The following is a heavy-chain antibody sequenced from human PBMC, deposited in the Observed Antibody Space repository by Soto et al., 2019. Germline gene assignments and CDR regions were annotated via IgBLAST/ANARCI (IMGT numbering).Heavy chain of an antibody. D-gene: IGHD6-19*01. Sequence: SETLSLTCAVSSGSISSSNWWSWVRQPPGKGLEWIGEIYHSGSTNYNPSLKSRVTISVDKSKNQFSLKLSSVTAADTAVYYCARLPVAGTGYLDYWGQGTLVTVSS. CDR1: SGSISSSNW. V-gene: IGHV4-4*02. CDR2: IYHSGST. CDR3: ARLPVAGTGYLDY. J-gene: IGHJ4*02.